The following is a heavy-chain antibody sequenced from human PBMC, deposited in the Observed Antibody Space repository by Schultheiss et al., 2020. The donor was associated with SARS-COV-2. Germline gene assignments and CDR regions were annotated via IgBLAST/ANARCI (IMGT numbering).Heavy chain of an antibody. CDR3: ARVGVWWWD. CDR1: GYSISSGYY. D-gene: IGHD2-21*01. CDR2: IYYSGIT. Sequence: SETLSLTCAVSGYSISSGYYWGWIRQPPGKGLEWIGYIYYSGITNYNPSLMSRVTISVDTSKNQFSLKLSSVTAADTAVYYCARVGVWWWDWGQGTLVTVSS. J-gene: IGHJ4*02. V-gene: IGHV4-38-2*01.